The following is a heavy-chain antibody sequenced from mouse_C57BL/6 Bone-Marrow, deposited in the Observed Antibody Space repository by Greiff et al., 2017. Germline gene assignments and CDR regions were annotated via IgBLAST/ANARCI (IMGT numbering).Heavy chain of an antibody. Sequence: VQLQQSGAELVRPGASVKLSCTASGFNIKDYYMHWVKQRPEQGLEWIGWIGPENGDTYYASKFPGKATITANTSSNTAYLQLSSLTSEDTAVYYCTTGVITTVVRAMDYWGQGTSVTVSS. J-gene: IGHJ4*01. CDR1: GFNIKDYY. CDR3: TTGVITTVVRAMDY. V-gene: IGHV14-4*01. D-gene: IGHD1-1*01. CDR2: IGPENGDT.